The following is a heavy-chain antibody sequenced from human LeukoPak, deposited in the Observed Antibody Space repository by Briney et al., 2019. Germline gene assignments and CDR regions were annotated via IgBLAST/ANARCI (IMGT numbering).Heavy chain of an antibody. V-gene: IGHV3-21*04. CDR1: GFTFSNYN. J-gene: IGHJ3*02. CDR3: ARDRGCEYGGSCYSNAFDI. CDR2: ISSSTSYI. Sequence: GGSLRLSCAASGFTFSNYNMNWVRQAPGKGLEWVSSISSSTSYIYYADSVKGRFTISRDNAKNSLYLQMNSLRAEDTAVYYCARDRGCEYGGSCYSNAFDIWGQGTMVTVSS. D-gene: IGHD2-15*01.